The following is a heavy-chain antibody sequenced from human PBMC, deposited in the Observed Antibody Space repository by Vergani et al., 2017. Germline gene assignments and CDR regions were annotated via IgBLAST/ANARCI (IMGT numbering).Heavy chain of an antibody. V-gene: IGHV3-48*03. J-gene: IGHJ6*02. D-gene: IGHD3-10*01. CDR2: ISSSGSTI. Sequence: EVQLVESGGGLVQPGGSLRLSCASSGFTSISYEMNWVRQAPGKGLEWVSYISSSGSTIYYADSVKGRVTISRDNAKNSLYLQMNSLRAEDTAVYYCAGGGLMVRGVMDYYYGMDVWGQGTTVTVSS. CDR3: AGGGLMVRGVMDYYYGMDV. CDR1: GFTSISYE.